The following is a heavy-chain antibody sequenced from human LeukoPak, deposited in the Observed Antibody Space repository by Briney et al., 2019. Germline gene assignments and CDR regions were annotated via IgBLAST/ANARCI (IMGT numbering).Heavy chain of an antibody. CDR3: ARGGQKEYSYGPFDY. CDR2: INHSGST. D-gene: IGHD5-18*01. J-gene: IGHJ4*02. V-gene: IGHV4-34*01. CDR1: GGSFSGYY. Sequence: SSETLSLTCAVYGGSFSGYYWSWIRQPPGKGLEWIGEINHSGSTNYNPSLKSRVTISVDTSKNQFSLKVTSVTAADTAVYYCARGGQKEYSYGPFDYWGQGTLVTVSS.